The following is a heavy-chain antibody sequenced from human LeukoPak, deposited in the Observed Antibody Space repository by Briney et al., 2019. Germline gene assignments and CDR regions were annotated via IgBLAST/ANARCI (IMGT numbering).Heavy chain of an antibody. V-gene: IGHV3-23*01. CDR3: AKALRSFDWLTDF. Sequence: GGSLRLSCTASGFNFSTFAMSWVRQPPGKGLEWVSSLSGNGRRTYNADSVKGRFTISRDNSKNTLYLQLNSLRADDTAVYYCAKALRSFDWLTDFWGQGTLVTVSS. CDR1: GFNFSTFA. CDR2: LSGNGRRT. D-gene: IGHD3-9*01. J-gene: IGHJ4*02.